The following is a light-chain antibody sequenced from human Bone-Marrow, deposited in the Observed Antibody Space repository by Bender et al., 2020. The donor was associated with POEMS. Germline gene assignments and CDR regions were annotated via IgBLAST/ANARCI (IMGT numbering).Light chain of an antibody. Sequence: YVLTQTPSLAVAPGQTATITCGGDNLATKSVHWYQQKPGQAPLLVVSDDRDRPSGIPERFSGSISANMATLTITRVEGGDEAGYYCQVWHGTQQVVGGGTKVTVL. CDR2: DDR. CDR1: NLATKS. CDR3: QVWHGTQQV. J-gene: IGLJ3*02. V-gene: IGLV3-21*02.